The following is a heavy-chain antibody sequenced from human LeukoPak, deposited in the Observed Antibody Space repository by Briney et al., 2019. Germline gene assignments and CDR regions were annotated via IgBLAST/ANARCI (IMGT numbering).Heavy chain of an antibody. V-gene: IGHV1-2*02. CDR3: ARVETPNDAFDI. CDR1: GYTFTGYY. Sequence: RGASVKVSCKASGYTFTGYYMHWVRQAPGQGLEWMGWINPNSGGTNYAQKFQGRVTMTRDTSISTAYMELSRLRSDDTAVYYCARVETPNDAFDIWSQGTMVTVSS. J-gene: IGHJ3*02. CDR2: INPNSGGT.